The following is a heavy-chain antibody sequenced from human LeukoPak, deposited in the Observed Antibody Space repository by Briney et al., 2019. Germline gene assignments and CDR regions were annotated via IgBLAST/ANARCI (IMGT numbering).Heavy chain of an antibody. CDR2: IFYTGST. D-gene: IGHD3-22*01. CDR3: ARQTSDSNLDY. Sequence: NPSETLSLTCTVSGGSISTTTYYWGWIRQPPGKGLEWIGTIFYTGSTYLNPSLKSRVSISVDTSKNQFSLNLSSVTAADTAVYYCARQTSDSNLDYWGQGTLVTVSS. CDR1: GGSISTTTYY. V-gene: IGHV4-39*01. J-gene: IGHJ4*02.